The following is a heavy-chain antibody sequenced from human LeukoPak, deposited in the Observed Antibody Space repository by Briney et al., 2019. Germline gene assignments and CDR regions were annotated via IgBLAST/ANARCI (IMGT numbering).Heavy chain of an antibody. J-gene: IGHJ4*02. V-gene: IGHV4-59*08. CDR2: IYYSGTT. D-gene: IGHD2/OR15-2a*01. CDR3: ARHIPGNPYFDY. Sequence: PSETLSLTCTVSGGSITSYYWSWIRQPPGKGLEWIGYIYYSGTTNYNPPLKSRVTISVETSKNQFSLKLRSVTAADTAVYYRARHIPGNPYFDYWGRGTLVTVSS. CDR1: GGSITSYY.